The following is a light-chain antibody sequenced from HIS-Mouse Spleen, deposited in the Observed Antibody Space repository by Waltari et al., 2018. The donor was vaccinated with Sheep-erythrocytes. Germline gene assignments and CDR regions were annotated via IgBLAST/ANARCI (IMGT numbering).Light chain of an antibody. Sequence: DIQMTQSPSSLSASVGDRVTITCRASQSISSYLNWYQQKPGKAPKLQIYAASSLQSGVPSRFSGSGSVTDFTLTISSLQPEDFATYYCQQSYSTPRTFGQGTKVEIK. CDR1: QSISSY. CDR2: AAS. J-gene: IGKJ1*01. CDR3: QQSYSTPRT. V-gene: IGKV1-39*01.